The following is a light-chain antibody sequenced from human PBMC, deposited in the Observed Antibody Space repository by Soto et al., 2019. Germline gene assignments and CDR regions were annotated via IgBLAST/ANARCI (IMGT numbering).Light chain of an antibody. J-gene: IGLJ2*01. CDR3: SSYTSSSTLVV. CDR2: DVS. Sequence: QSALTQPTSVSGSTGKSITISCTGTSSDVGGYNYVSWYQQHPGKAPKVMIYDVSYRPSGVSNRFSGSKSGNTASLTISGLQVEDEADYYCSSYTSSSTLVVFGGGTQLTV. V-gene: IGLV2-14*03. CDR1: SSDVGGYNY.